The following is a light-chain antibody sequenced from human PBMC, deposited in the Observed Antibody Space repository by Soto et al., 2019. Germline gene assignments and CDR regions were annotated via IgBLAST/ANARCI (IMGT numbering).Light chain of an antibody. CDR1: SSDVGVYNY. CDR3: SSYTDTSTLV. V-gene: IGLV2-14*01. Sequence: QSVLTQPASVSGSPGQSIIISCTGTSSDVGVYNYVSWYQQHPGKAPKIMIYDVSNRPSGVSNRFSGSKSGNTASLTISGLQAEDEADYYCSSYTDTSTLVFGGGTKLTVL. CDR2: DVS. J-gene: IGLJ2*01.